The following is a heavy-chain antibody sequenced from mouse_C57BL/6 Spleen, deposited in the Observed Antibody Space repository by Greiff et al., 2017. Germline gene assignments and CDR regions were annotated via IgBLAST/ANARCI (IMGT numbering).Heavy chain of an antibody. CDR1: GFTFSDFY. J-gene: IGHJ1*03. D-gene: IGHD2-3*01. CDR2: SRNKANDYTT. V-gene: IGHV7-1*01. Sequence: EVKVVESGGGLVQSGRSLRLSCATSGFTFSDFYMEWVRQAPGKGLEWIAASRNKANDYTTEYSASVKGRFIVSRDTSQSILYLQMNALRAEDTAIYYCARDDGYYGGYFDVWGTGTTVTVSS. CDR3: ARDDGYYGGYFDV.